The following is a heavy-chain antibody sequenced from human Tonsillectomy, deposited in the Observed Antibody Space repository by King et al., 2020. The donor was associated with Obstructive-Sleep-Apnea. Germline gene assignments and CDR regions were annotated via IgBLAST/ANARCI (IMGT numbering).Heavy chain of an antibody. CDR1: GFTFSSYS. V-gene: IGHV3-21*01. CDR2: ISSSSSYI. Sequence: VQLVESGGGLVKPGGSLRLSCAASGFTFSSYSMNWVRQAPGKGLEWVSSISSSSSYIYDADSVRGRFTSSRDNAKNLLYLQMNSLRAEDTAVYYCARDFHFHYYGSGSSPQPIDYWGQGTLVTVSS. CDR3: ARDFHFHYYGSGSSPQPIDY. J-gene: IGHJ4*02. D-gene: IGHD3-10*01.